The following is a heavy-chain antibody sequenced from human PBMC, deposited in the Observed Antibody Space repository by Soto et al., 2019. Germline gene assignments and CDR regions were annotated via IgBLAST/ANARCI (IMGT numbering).Heavy chain of an antibody. CDR1: GDSVSSNSAA. CDR3: ARDTPYSSCWYDYYYDGMYV. Sequence: PSQTLSLTCAISGDSVSSNSAAWNWIRQSPSRGLEWLGRTYYRSKWYNDYAVSVKSRITINPDTSKNQFSLQLNSVTPEDAAVYYCARDTPYSSCWYDYYYDGMYVWGQGTTDTVSS. CDR2: TYYRSKWYN. J-gene: IGHJ6*02. D-gene: IGHD6-13*01. V-gene: IGHV6-1*01.